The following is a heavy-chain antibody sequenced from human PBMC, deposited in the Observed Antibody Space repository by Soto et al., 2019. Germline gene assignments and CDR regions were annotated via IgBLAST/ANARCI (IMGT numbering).Heavy chain of an antibody. CDR3: AKAQRYCSSTSCYEVKGFYYYYGMDV. D-gene: IGHD2-2*01. CDR2: ISGSGGST. V-gene: IGHV3-23*01. CDR1: GFTFSSYA. J-gene: IGHJ6*02. Sequence: PGGSLRLSCAASGFTFSSYAMSWVRQAPGKGLEWVSAISGSGGSTYYADSVKGRFTISRDNSKNTLYLQKNSLRAEDTAVYYCAKAQRYCSSTSCYEVKGFYYYYGMDVWGQGTTVTVSS.